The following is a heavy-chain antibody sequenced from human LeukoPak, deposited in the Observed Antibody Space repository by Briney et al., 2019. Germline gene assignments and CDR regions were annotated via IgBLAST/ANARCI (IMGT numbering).Heavy chain of an antibody. CDR2: ISSDSYYI. CDR1: GFTFSNYT. Sequence: GGSLRLSCAASGFTFSNYTMNWVRQAPEKGLEWVSSISSDSYYIYYADSVKGRFTISRDNAKNSLYLQMNSLRAEGTAVYWLARGSYGDYAHWGQGTLVTVSS. J-gene: IGHJ4*02. CDR3: ARGSYGDYAH. V-gene: IGHV3-21*01. D-gene: IGHD4-17*01.